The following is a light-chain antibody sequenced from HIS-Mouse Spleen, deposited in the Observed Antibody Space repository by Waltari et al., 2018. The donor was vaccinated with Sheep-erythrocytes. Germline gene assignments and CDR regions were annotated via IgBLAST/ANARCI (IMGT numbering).Light chain of an antibody. J-gene: IGKJ5*01. V-gene: IGKV1-12*01. CDR1: EGISSW. Sequence: DIQMTQSPSSVSASLGDRVTIPCRASEGISSWLAWYQQKPGKAPKLLIYFASSLQSGVPSRLSGSGTGTDFTLTISSLRPEDLATYTCQQANTFPRDSTFGQGTRLEIK. CDR3: QQANTFPRDST. CDR2: FAS.